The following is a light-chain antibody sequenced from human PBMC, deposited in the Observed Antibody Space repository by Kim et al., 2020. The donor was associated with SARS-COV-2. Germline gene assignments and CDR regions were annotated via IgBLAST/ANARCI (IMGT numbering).Light chain of an antibody. CDR1: QAISKD. J-gene: IGKJ1*01. Sequence: DIQMTQSPSSLSASVGDRVTITCRASQAISKDLAWYQQKAGNAPRLLIFAASALHSGVPTRFSGSGSGTDFTLTISSLQPEDVATYYCQKYNGAPWTFGQGTKVDIK. V-gene: IGKV1-27*01. CDR2: AAS. CDR3: QKYNGAPWT.